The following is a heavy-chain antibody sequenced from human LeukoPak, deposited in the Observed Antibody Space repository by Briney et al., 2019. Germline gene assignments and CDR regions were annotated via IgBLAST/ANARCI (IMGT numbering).Heavy chain of an antibody. J-gene: IGHJ4*02. CDR1: GYSFTGYY. D-gene: IGHD3-22*01. CDR3: ARDWGYFDSRGYCDY. CDR2: INTNSGGT. Sequence: ASVKVSCKASGYSFTGYYMHWVRQAPGQGLEWMGWINTNSGGTNYAQKFQGRFTMTRDTSISTAYMELSRLRPDDTAVYYCARDWGYFDSRGYCDYWGQGTLVTVSS. V-gene: IGHV1-2*02.